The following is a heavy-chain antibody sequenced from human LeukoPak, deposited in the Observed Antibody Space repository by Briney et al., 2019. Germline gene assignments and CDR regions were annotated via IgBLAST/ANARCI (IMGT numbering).Heavy chain of an antibody. V-gene: IGHV3-7*01. CDR1: GFTFSSYW. Sequence: GGSLRLSCAASGFTFSSYWVSWVRQAPGKGLEWVANIKQDGSEKYYVDSVKGRFTISRDNAKNSLYLQMNSLRAEDTAVYYCARDRSYDFWSGYTFDYWGQGTLVTVSS. CDR2: IKQDGSEK. J-gene: IGHJ4*02. CDR3: ARDRSYDFWSGYTFDY. D-gene: IGHD3-3*01.